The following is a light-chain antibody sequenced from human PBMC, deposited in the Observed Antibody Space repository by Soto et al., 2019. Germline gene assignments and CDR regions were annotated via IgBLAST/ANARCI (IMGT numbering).Light chain of an antibody. V-gene: IGLV2-14*01. J-gene: IGLJ3*02. Sequence: QAVVTQPASVSGSPGQSITISCTGTSSDVGGYNYVSWYQQHPGKAPKLMIYDVSNRPSGVSNRFSGSKSGNTASLTISGLQAGDEADYYCSSYTSSSTLAVFGGGTKLTVL. CDR1: SSDVGGYNY. CDR3: SSYTSSSTLAV. CDR2: DVS.